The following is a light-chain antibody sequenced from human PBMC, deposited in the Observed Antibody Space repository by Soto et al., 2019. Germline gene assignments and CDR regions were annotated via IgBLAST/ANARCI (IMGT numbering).Light chain of an antibody. CDR1: SSDVGGYNY. CDR3: SSYTSSSALIL. CDR2: DVN. J-gene: IGLJ2*01. Sequence: SVLTQPASVSGSPGQSITISCTGTSSDVGGYNYVSWYQQHPGNAPKLMIYDVNSRPSGVSNRFSGSKSGNTASLTISGLQAEDEADYYCSSYTSSSALILFGGGTQLTVL. V-gene: IGLV2-14*03.